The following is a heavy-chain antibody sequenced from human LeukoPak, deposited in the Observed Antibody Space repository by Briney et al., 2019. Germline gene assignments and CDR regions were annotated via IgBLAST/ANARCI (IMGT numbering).Heavy chain of an antibody. CDR3: AREESVATIYYYYYAMDV. J-gene: IGHJ6*02. D-gene: IGHD5-24*01. CDR2: IDAYSGGT. V-gene: IGHV1-2*02. Sequence: ASVKVSCKASGYTFTGYYIHWVRQAPGQGLEWMGWIDAYSGGTIYAQKFQGRLTMTRDTSITTAYLELTRLISDDTAVYYCAREESVATIYYYYYAMDVGGQGTTVTVS. CDR1: GYTFTGYY.